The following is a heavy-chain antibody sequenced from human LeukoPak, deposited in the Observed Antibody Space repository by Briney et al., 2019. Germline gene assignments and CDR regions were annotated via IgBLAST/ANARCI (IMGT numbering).Heavy chain of an antibody. D-gene: IGHD5-18*01. CDR1: GYTFTGYY. Sequence: GASVKVSCKASGYTFTGYYMHWVRQAPGQGPEWMGWINPNSGGTNYAQKFQGRVTMTRDTSISTAYMELSRLRSDDTAVYYCARDTAMETPHYYYYMDVWGKGTTVTVSS. CDR3: ARDTAMETPHYYYYMDV. J-gene: IGHJ6*03. V-gene: IGHV1-2*02. CDR2: INPNSGGT.